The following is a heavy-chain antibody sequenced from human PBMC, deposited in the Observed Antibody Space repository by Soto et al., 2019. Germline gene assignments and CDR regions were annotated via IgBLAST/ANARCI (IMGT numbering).Heavy chain of an antibody. D-gene: IGHD2-15*01. CDR2: IYYSGST. CDR3: ARRGYCSGGSCHLGYYYYGMDV. Sequence: SLTCTVSGCSISSSSYYWGWIRQPPGKGLEWIGSIYYSGSTYYNPSLKSRVTISVDTSKNQFSLKLSSVTAADTAVYYCARRGYCSGGSCHLGYYYYGMDVWGQGTTVTVSS. J-gene: IGHJ6*02. CDR1: GCSISSSSYY. V-gene: IGHV4-39*01.